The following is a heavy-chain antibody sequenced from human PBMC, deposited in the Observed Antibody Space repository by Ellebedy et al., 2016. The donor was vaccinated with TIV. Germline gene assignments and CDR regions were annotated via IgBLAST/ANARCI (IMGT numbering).Heavy chain of an antibody. CDR3: ARDLRPDDF. CDR1: GFIFSSFA. J-gene: IGHJ4*02. V-gene: IGHV3-30*14. Sequence: GGSLRLSCAASGFIFSSFAMFWVRQAPGKGLEWVAVISFDGNSKFYADSVTGRFTISRDNSKNTLYLQMNSLRAEDTAVYYCARDLRPDDFWGQGTLVTVSS. CDR2: ISFDGNSK. D-gene: IGHD2-2*01.